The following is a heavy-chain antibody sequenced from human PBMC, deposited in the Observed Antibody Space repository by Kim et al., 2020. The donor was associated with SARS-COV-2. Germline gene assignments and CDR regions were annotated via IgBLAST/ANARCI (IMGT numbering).Heavy chain of an antibody. CDR2: IIPIFGTA. Sequence: SVKVSCKASGGTFSSYAISWVRQAPGQGLEWMGGIIPIFGTANYAQKFQGRVTITADESTSTAYMELSSLRSEDTAVYYCARADPGYSYGYTPTARYHDAFDIWGQGTMVTVSS. CDR1: GGTFSSYA. V-gene: IGHV1-69*13. CDR3: ARADPGYSYGYTPTARYHDAFDI. D-gene: IGHD5-18*01. J-gene: IGHJ3*02.